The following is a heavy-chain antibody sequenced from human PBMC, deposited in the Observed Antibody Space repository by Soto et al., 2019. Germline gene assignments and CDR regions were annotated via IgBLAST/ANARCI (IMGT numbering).Heavy chain of an antibody. J-gene: IGHJ4*02. CDR3: ARDRVYGSGSFYNVGY. CDR2: IWNDGGNK. CDR1: GFTFSTYG. Sequence: PGGSLRLSCAASGFTFSTYGMHWVRQAPGKGLEWVAVIWNDGGNKYYADSVRGRFTISRDNSKNTLYLQMDSLRAEDTAVYYCARDRVYGSGSFYNVGYWGQGTLVTVSS. V-gene: IGHV3-33*01. D-gene: IGHD3-10*01.